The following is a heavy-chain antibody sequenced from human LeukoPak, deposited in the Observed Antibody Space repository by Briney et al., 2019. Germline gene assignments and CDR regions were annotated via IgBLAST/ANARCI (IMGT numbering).Heavy chain of an antibody. CDR3: ARGWVAPGYYGMDV. CDR2: INHSGST. Sequence: SETLSLTCAVYGGSFSGYYWSWIRQPPGKGLEWIGEINHSGSTNYNPSLKSRVTISVDTSKNQFSLKLSSVTAADTAVYYCARGWVAPGYYGMDVWGQGTTVTVS. J-gene: IGHJ6*02. D-gene: IGHD2-15*01. CDR1: GGSFSGYY. V-gene: IGHV4-34*01.